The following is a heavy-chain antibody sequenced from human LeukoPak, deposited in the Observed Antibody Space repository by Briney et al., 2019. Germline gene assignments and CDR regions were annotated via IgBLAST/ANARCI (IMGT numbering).Heavy chain of an antibody. CDR2: IKSKTDGGTT. D-gene: IGHD6-6*01. CDR1: GFSFKNYA. Sequence: GGSLRLSCAASGFSFKNYAMNWVRQAPGKGLEWVGRIKSKTDGGTTDYAAPVKGRFTISRDDSKDTLYLQMNSLNIEDTAVYYCTTGVPYTSSFLDYWGQGTLVTVSS. J-gene: IGHJ4*02. CDR3: TTGVPYTSSFLDY. V-gene: IGHV3-15*01.